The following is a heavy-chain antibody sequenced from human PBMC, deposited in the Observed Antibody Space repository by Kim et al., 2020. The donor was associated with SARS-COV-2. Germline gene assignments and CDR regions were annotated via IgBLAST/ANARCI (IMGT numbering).Heavy chain of an antibody. J-gene: IGHJ4*01. CDR2: IYHSGST. Sequence: SETLSLTCTVSGYSISSGYYWGWIRQPPGKGLEWIGSIYHSGSTYYNPSLKSRVTISVDTSKNQFSLKLSPVTAADTAVYYCAREPPNYDSSGYYPDYF. CDR3: AREPPNYDSSGYYPDYF. CDR1: GYSISSGYY. V-gene: IGHV4-38-2*02. D-gene: IGHD3-22*01.